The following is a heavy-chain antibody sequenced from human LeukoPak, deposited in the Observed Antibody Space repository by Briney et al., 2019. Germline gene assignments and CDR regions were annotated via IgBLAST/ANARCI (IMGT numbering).Heavy chain of an antibody. V-gene: IGHV3-30*04. CDR1: GFTFSSYV. CDR2: ISYDGSNK. Sequence: GGSLRLSCAASGFTFSSYVMHWVRQAPGKELEWVAIISYDGSNKYYADSVKGRFTISRDNSKNTLYLQMKSLRAEDTAVYYCARGGYFDWLPPGYWGQGTLVTVSS. D-gene: IGHD3-9*01. CDR3: ARGGYFDWLPPGY. J-gene: IGHJ4*02.